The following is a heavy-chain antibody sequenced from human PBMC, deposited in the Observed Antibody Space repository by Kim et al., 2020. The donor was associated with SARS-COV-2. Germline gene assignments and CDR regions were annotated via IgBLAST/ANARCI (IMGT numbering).Heavy chain of an antibody. CDR2: ISYDGSNK. CDR3: AKNWGGLYYYGSGSSELF. D-gene: IGHD3-10*01. J-gene: IGHJ4*02. CDR1: GFTFSSYG. V-gene: IGHV3-30*18. Sequence: GGSLRLSCAASGFTFSSYGMHWVRQAPGKGLEWVAVISYDGSNKYYADSVKGRYSISRDNSKNTLYLQMNSLRAEDTAVYYCAKNWGGLYYYGSGSSELFWGQGTLVTVSS.